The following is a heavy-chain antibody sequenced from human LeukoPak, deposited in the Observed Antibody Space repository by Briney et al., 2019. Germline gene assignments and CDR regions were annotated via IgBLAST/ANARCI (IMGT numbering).Heavy chain of an antibody. V-gene: IGHV3-48*01. CDR3: ASAPGIAVAGSDYYYGMDV. Sequence: PGGSLRLSCAASGFTFSSFSMNWVRQAPGKGLEWVSYISGSSSTTYYADSVKGRLTISRDNAKNSLYLQMNSLRADDTAVYFCASAPGIAVAGSDYYYGMDVWGQGTTVTVSS. CDR1: GFTFSSFS. D-gene: IGHD6-19*01. J-gene: IGHJ6*02. CDR2: ISGSSSTT.